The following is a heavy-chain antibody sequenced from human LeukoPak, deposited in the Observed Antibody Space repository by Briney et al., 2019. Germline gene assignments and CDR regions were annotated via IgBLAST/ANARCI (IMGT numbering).Heavy chain of an antibody. CDR1: GGTFSSYA. Sequence: SVKVSCKASGGTFSSYAISWVRQAPGQGLEWMGRIIPIFGTANYAQKFQGRVTITTDESTSTAYMELSSLRSEDTAVYYCARQQSGNSVPDYWGQGTLVTVSS. V-gene: IGHV1-69*05. D-gene: IGHD4-23*01. CDR3: ARQQSGNSVPDY. CDR2: IIPIFGTA. J-gene: IGHJ4*02.